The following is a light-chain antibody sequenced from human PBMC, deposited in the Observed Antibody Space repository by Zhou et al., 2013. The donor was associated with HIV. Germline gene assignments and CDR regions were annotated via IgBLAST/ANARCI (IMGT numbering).Light chain of an antibody. CDR2: DVS. CDR3: SSYAGSNSFYV. V-gene: IGLV2-23*02. J-gene: IGLJ1*01. Sequence: QSALTQPASVSGSPGQTITISCTGSSSDVGAYNFCLLVPTAPRQKSPKLIIYDVSELPSGISYRFSASKSGNTAYLTISGLRVEDEANYYCSSYAGSNSFYVFGTGTAVTVL. CDR1: SSDVGAYNF.